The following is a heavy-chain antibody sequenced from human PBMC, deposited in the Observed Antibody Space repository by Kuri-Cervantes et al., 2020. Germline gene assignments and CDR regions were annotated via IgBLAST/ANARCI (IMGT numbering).Heavy chain of an antibody. CDR2: ISYDGSNK. V-gene: IGHV3-30*01. CDR1: GFTFSSYA. Sequence: GESLKISCAASGFTFSSYAMHWVRQAPGRGLEWVAVISYDGSNKYYADSVKGRFTISRDNSKNTLYLRMNSLRAEDTAVYYCAYSSGWTEGAFDIWGQGTMVTVSS. CDR3: AYSSGWTEGAFDI. D-gene: IGHD6-19*01. J-gene: IGHJ3*02.